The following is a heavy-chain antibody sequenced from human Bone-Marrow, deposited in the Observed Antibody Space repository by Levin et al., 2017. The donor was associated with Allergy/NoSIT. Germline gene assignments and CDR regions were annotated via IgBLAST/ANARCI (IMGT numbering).Heavy chain of an antibody. CDR1: GFTFSSYS. J-gene: IGHJ6*03. Sequence: GESLKISCAASGFTFSSYSMNWVRQAPGKGLEWVSSISSSSSYIYYADSVKGRFTISRDNAKNSLYLQMNSLRAEDTAVYYCARDSVPPYYDFWSGYRNYYYYYMDVWGKGTTVTVSS. CDR2: ISSSSSYI. D-gene: IGHD3-3*01. V-gene: IGHV3-21*01. CDR3: ARDSVPPYYDFWSGYRNYYYYYMDV.